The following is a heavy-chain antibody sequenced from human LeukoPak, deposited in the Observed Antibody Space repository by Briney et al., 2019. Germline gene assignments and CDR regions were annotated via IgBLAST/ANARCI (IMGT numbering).Heavy chain of an antibody. CDR3: ARQVSKGSWLDP. J-gene: IGHJ5*02. CDR2: IYYSGTT. V-gene: IGHV4-61*03. D-gene: IGHD1-26*01. CDR1: GGSVSSGSYY. Sequence: PSETLSLTCTVSGGSVSSGSYYWSWIRQPPGKELEWIGYIYYSGTTNYNPSLNSRVTISVDTSRNHFSLKLSSVTAADTAVYYCARQVSKGSWLDPWGQGTLVTVSS.